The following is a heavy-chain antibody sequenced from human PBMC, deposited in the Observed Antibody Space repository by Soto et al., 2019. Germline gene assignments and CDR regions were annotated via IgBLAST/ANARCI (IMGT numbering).Heavy chain of an antibody. V-gene: IGHV4-4*02. D-gene: IGHD3-10*01. CDR1: GGSISSSNW. CDR3: ARLVRGGMRVHLPSCNWFDP. CDR2: IYHSRST. J-gene: IGHJ5*02. Sequence: KPSETLSLTCAVSGGSISSSNWWRWVLQPPGKGLEWIGEIYHSRSTNYNPSLKSRVTISVDKSKNQFSLKLSSVTAAATAVYYCARLVRGGMRVHLPSCNWFDPWGQGTLVTVSS.